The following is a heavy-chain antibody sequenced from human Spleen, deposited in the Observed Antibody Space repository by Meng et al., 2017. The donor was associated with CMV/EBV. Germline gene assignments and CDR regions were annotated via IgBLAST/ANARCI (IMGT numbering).Heavy chain of an antibody. CDR2: ISTSGSRR. Sequence: GESLKISCAASGFSFSSYEVNWVRQAPGKGLEWVSFISTSGSRRYYADSVKGRFTISRDNAKNSLSLQMNSLRAEDTAIYYCARRRDPSTVTMDSWGQGTLVTVSS. J-gene: IGHJ4*02. CDR1: GFSFSSYE. CDR3: ARRRDPSTVTMDS. D-gene: IGHD4-17*01. V-gene: IGHV3-48*03.